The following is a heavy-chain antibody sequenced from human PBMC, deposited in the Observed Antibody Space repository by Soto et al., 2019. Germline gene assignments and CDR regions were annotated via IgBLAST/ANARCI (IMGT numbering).Heavy chain of an antibody. CDR3: AKGGRQWLVTSDFNY. V-gene: IGHV3-30*18. D-gene: IGHD6-19*01. CDR2: VSHDGRNS. CDR1: GFTFSDYA. J-gene: IGHJ4*02. Sequence: GGSLRLSCAASGFTFSDYAMHWVRQAPGKGLEWVAVVSHDGRNSHYADSVKGRFTISRDSSKNTVSLEMTSLRAEDTAVYYCAKGGRQWLVTSDFNYWGQGTLVTVSS.